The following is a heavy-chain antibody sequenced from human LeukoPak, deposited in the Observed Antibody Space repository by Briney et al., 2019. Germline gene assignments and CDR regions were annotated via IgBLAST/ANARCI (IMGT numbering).Heavy chain of an antibody. CDR2: ISTSYSGI. J-gene: IGHJ4*02. D-gene: IGHD2-2*01. CDR3: ARAYCCSITCFE. CDR1: GFIVSRYS. Sequence: TGGSLRLSCAASGFIVSRYSMTWVRQAPGKGLEWVSSISTSYSGIYYADSVKGRFTISRDNAKNSLYLQMDSLRADDTAVYYCARAYCCSITCFEWGQGTLVTVSS. V-gene: IGHV3-48*01.